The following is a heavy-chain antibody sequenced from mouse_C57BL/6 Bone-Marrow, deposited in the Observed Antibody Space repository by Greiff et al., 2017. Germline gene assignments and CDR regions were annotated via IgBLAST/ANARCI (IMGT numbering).Heavy chain of an antibody. Sequence: EVQLQQSGPVLVKPGASVKMSCKASGYTFTDYYMNWVKQSHGKSLEWIGVINPYNGGTSYNQKFKGKATLTVDKSSSTAYMELNSLTSEDSAVYYCARSPYGSSPFAYWGQGTLVTVSA. D-gene: IGHD1-1*01. CDR3: ARSPYGSSPFAY. J-gene: IGHJ3*01. CDR1: GYTFTDYY. V-gene: IGHV1-19*01. CDR2: INPYNGGT.